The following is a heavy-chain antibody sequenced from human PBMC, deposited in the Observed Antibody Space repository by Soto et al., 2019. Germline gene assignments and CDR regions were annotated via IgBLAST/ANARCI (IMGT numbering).Heavy chain of an antibody. CDR3: VRRHVSATGIDWFDP. CDR2: INAANGDT. D-gene: IGHD6-13*01. Sequence: QVQLVQSGTEVKKPGASVKVSCKASGYTFTSYGIHWLRQAPGQRLEWMGWINAANGDTKYSPKFQGRVTITRDTSASTAYMELSSLRSEDTAVYYCVRRHVSATGIDWFDPWGQGTLVTVSS. V-gene: IGHV1-3*01. J-gene: IGHJ5*02. CDR1: GYTFTSYG.